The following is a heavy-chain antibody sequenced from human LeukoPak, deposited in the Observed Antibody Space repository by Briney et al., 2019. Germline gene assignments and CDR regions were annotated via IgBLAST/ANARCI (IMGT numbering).Heavy chain of an antibody. J-gene: IGHJ6*03. D-gene: IGHD3-3*01. CDR1: GFIFSSYG. CDR3: ARDLGVVIRYYMDV. CDR2: IRYDGTNK. Sequence: GGSLRLSCAASGFIFSSYGMHWVRQAPGKGLEWVAFIRYDGTNKYYADSVKGRFTISRDNSKNTLYLQMNSLRAGDTAVYYCARDLGVVIRYYMDVWGKGTTVTVSS. V-gene: IGHV3-30*02.